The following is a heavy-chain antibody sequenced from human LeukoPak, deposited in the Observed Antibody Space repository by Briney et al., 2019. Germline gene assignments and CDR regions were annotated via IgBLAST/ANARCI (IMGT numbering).Heavy chain of an antibody. CDR2: INTYNGKT. D-gene: IGHD1-14*01. Sequence: GDSVKVPCKASGYTFTSYDITWVRQAPGQGLEWMAWINTYNGKTNYAQKVQDRVTLATDTSTMTADMELRTLTSDDTAVYYCARGKATTPPYYYGLDVWGQGTTVIVSS. V-gene: IGHV1-18*01. CDR3: ARGKATTPPYYYGLDV. J-gene: IGHJ6*02. CDR1: GYTFTSYD.